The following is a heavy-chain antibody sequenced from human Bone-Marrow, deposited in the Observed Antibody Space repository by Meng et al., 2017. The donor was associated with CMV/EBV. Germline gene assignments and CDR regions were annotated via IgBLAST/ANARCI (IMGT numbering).Heavy chain of an antibody. J-gene: IGHJ6*02. CDR3: ARDCAPRLCYYGVDV. CDR1: GGSVSSGSYY. D-gene: IGHD2-2*01. Sequence: SETLSLTCTVSGGSVSSGSYYWSWIRQPPGKGLEWIGYIYYSGSTNYNPSLKSRVTISVDTSKNQFSLKLSSVTAADTAVYYCARDCAPRLCYYGVDVWGQGTTVTVSS. CDR2: IYYSGST. V-gene: IGHV4-61*01.